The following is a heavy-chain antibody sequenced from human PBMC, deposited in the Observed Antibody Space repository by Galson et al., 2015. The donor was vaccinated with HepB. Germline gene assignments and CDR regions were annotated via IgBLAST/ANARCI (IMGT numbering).Heavy chain of an antibody. Sequence: SLRLSCAASGFTFSNAWMNWVRQAPGKGLEWVGRIKSKTDGGTTDYAAPVKGGFTISRDDSKNTLYLQMNSLKTEDTAVYYCTTDKGRYYDFWSGYYPGWGFDYWGQGTLVTVSS. CDR1: GFTFSNAW. J-gene: IGHJ4*02. D-gene: IGHD3-3*01. CDR3: TTDKGRYYDFWSGYYPGWGFDY. CDR2: IKSKTDGGTT. V-gene: IGHV3-15*07.